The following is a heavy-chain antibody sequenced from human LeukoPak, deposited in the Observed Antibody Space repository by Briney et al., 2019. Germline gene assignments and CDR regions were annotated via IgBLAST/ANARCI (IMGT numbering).Heavy chain of an antibody. CDR3: ARGGGYDFWSGYDPIDY. CDR1: GFTFRRYG. V-gene: IGHV3-23*01. D-gene: IGHD3-3*01. CDR2: ISGSGGST. Sequence: GGSLRLSCAASGFTFRRYGMNWVRQAPGKGLEWVSAISGSGGSTYYGDYVKGRFTISRDNSKNTLYLQMNSLRAEDTAVYYCARGGGYDFWSGYDPIDYWGQGTLVTVSS. J-gene: IGHJ4*02.